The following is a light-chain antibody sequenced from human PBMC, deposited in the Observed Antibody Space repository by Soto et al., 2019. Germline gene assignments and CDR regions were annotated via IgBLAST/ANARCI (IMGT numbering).Light chain of an antibody. J-gene: IGKJ1*01. Sequence: DIQMTQSPSSLSASVGDRVTMTCRASQSISSYLNWYQHKPGKAPKLLIYAASSLQSGVPSRFSGSGSGTDFTLTISSLQPEDFATYYCQQTYSTPRTFGQGTKVDI. CDR2: AAS. CDR3: QQTYSTPRT. V-gene: IGKV1-39*01. CDR1: QSISSY.